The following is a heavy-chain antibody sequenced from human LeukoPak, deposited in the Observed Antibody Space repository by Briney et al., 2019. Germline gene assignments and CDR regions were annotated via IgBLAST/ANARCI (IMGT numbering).Heavy chain of an antibody. CDR2: ISGSGGST. CDR1: GFTFSSYA. J-gene: IGHJ4*02. V-gene: IGHV3-23*01. Sequence: GGSLRLSCAASGFTFSSYAMSWVRQAPGKGLEWVSAISGSGGSTYYADSAKGRFTISRDNSKNTLYLQMNSLRAEDTAVYYCAKEILYYYGSGSFPPAWGQGTLVTVSS. CDR3: AKEILYYYGSGSFPPA. D-gene: IGHD3-10*01.